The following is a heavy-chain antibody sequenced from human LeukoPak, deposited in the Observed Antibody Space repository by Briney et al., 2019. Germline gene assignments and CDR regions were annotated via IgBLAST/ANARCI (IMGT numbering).Heavy chain of an antibody. V-gene: IGHV4-61*01. D-gene: IGHD2/OR15-2a*01. Sequence: PSETLSLTCTVSGGSISSSSYYWGWIRQPPGKGLEWIGYIYYSGSTNYNPSLKSRVTISVDTSKHQFSLKLNSVTAADTAVYYCAREGFYGTCFDYWGQGTLVTVSS. CDR1: GGSISSSSYY. J-gene: IGHJ4*02. CDR3: AREGFYGTCFDY. CDR2: IYYSGST.